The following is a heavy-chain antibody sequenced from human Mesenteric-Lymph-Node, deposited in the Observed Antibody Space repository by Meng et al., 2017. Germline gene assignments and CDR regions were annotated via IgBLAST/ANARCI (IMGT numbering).Heavy chain of an antibody. CDR1: GFTFSSYA. D-gene: IGHD2-2*01. CDR2: ISGSGGST. J-gene: IGHJ5*02. V-gene: IGHV3-23*01. CDR3: AKYVQPSIRLFDP. Sequence: GESLKISCAASGFTFSSYAMSWVRQAPGKGLEWVSAISGSGGSTYYADSVKGRFTISRDNSKNTLYLQMNSLRAEDTAVYYCAKYVQPSIRLFDPWGQGTVVTVSS.